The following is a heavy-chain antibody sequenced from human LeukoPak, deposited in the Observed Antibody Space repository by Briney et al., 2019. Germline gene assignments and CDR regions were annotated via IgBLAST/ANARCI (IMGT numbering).Heavy chain of an antibody. CDR3: TTGGRYGDPLGY. D-gene: IGHD4-17*01. CDR1: GFPFSNAW. J-gene: IGHJ4*02. V-gene: IGHV3-15*01. Sequence: PGGSLRLSCAASGFPFSNAWMSWVRRAPGKGLEWVGRIKSKTDGGTTDYAAPVKGRFTISRDDSKNTLYLQMNSLKTEDTAVYYCTTGGRYGDPLGYWGQGTLVTVSS. CDR2: IKSKTDGGTT.